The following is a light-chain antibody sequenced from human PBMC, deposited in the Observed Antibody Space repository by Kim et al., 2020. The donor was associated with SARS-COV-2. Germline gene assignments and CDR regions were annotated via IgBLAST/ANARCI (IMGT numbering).Light chain of an antibody. V-gene: IGLV2-14*03. CDR2: DVT. CDR3: SSYTAASTWV. J-gene: IGLJ2*01. Sequence: GQSINSSCIGSSSDIGGYMSVSWYHQHPGKPPILMISDVTKRPSGVSNRFSGSKSGNTASLTISGLQADDEADYYCSSYTAASTWVFGGGTKVTVL. CDR1: SSDIGGYMS.